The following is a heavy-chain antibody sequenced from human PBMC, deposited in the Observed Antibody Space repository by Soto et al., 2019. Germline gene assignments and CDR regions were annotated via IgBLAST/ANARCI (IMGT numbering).Heavy chain of an antibody. CDR3: AIDGFSDPPHYYYYMDV. CDR2: IKQDGSEK. V-gene: IGHV3-7*01. Sequence: GGSLRLSCAASGFTFSSYWMSWVRQAPGKGLEWVATIKQDGSEKYYVDSVKGRFTISRDNAKNSLYLQMNSLRAEDTTVDYWAIDGFSDPPHYYYYMDVWGKGTTVTVSS. J-gene: IGHJ6*03. CDR1: GFTFSSYW.